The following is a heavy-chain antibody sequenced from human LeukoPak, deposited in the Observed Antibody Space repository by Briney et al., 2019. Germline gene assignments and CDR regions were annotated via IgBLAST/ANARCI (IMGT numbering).Heavy chain of an antibody. CDR2: INAGNGNT. V-gene: IGHV1-3*01. J-gene: IGHJ4*02. Sequence: ASVKVSCKASGYTFTSYAMHWVRQAPGQRLEWMGWINAGNGNTKYSQKFQGRVTITRDTSASTAYMELSSLRSEDTAVYYCARVGIAAAATFDYWGQGTLVTVSS. CDR3: ARVGIAAAATFDY. D-gene: IGHD6-25*01. CDR1: GYTFTSYA.